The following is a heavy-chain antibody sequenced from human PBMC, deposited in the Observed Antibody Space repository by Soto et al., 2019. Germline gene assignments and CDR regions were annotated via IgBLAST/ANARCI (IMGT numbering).Heavy chain of an antibody. Sequence: QVQLVQSGAEVKKPGASVKVSCKASGYTFTSYAIHWVRQAPGQRLEWMGWINAGNGNTKYSQKFQDRVTITRDTSASTAYMELSSLRSEDSAVYYCARDLGGWPDYWGQGTLVTVSS. J-gene: IGHJ4*02. V-gene: IGHV1-3*01. CDR2: INAGNGNT. CDR3: ARDLGGWPDY. D-gene: IGHD6-19*01. CDR1: GYTFTSYA.